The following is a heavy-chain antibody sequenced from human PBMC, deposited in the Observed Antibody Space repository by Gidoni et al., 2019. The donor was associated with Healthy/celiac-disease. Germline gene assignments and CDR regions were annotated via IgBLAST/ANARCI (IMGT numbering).Heavy chain of an antibody. V-gene: IGHV3-21*01. J-gene: IGHJ4*02. D-gene: IGHD6-19*01. Sequence: SSYSMNWVRQAPGEGLEWVSSISSSSSYIYYADSVKGRFTISRDNAKNSLYLQMNSLRAEDTAVYYCARVRGSGWYFDYWGQGTLVTVSS. CDR3: ARVRGSGWYFDY. CDR1: SSYS. CDR2: ISSSSSYI.